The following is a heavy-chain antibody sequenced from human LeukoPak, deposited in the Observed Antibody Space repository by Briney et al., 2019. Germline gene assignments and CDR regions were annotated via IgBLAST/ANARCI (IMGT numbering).Heavy chain of an antibody. CDR3: ARQLGYCSSTSCYADKVDY. V-gene: IGHV4-39*01. J-gene: IGHJ4*02. Sequence: PSETLSLTCTVSGGSISSSIYYWGWIRQPPGKGLEWIGSIYYSGSTYYNPFLKSRVTISVDTSKNQFSLKLSSVTAADTAVYYCARQLGYCSSTSCYADKVDYWGQGTLVTVSS. D-gene: IGHD2-2*01. CDR2: IYYSGST. CDR1: GGSISSSIYY.